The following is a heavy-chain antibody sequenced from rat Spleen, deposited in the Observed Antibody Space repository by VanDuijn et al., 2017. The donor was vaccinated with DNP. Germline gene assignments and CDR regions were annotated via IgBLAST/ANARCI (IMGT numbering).Heavy chain of an antibody. J-gene: IGHJ2*01. V-gene: IGHV5-7*01. Sequence: EVQLVESGGGLVQPGRSLKLSCAASRFTFSDYNMAWVRQAPKKGLEWVATISYDGGNTNYRDSVKGRFTISRDNAKSSLYLQMDSLRSEDTATYYCATTEAHLFDYWGQGVMVTVSS. CDR3: ATTEAHLFDY. D-gene: IGHD1-11*01. CDR1: RFTFSDYN. CDR2: ISYDGGNT.